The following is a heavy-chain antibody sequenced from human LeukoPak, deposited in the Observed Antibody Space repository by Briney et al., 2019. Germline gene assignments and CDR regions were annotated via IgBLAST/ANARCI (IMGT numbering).Heavy chain of an antibody. Sequence: ASETLSLTYTVSGGSISSYYWSWIRQPPGKGLEWIGYIYYSGSTNYNPSLKSRVTISVDTSKNQFSLKLSSVTAADTAVYYCARLERRDGYNYFDYWGQGTLVTVSS. V-gene: IGHV4-59*08. CDR2: IYYSGST. D-gene: IGHD5-24*01. CDR3: ARLERRDGYNYFDY. CDR1: GGSISSYY. J-gene: IGHJ4*02.